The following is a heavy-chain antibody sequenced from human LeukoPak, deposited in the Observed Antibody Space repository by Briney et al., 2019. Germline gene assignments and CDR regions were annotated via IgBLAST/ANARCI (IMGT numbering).Heavy chain of an antibody. Sequence: ASVKVSCKASGYTFTGYYIHWVRQAPGQGLEWMGWINPNSGGTNYAQKFQGRVTMTRDTSISTAYMELNRLRSDDTAVYYCATTNDYTRGGYDYWGQGTLVTVSS. CDR2: INPNSGGT. D-gene: IGHD4-11*01. CDR3: ATTNDYTRGGYDY. V-gene: IGHV1-2*02. J-gene: IGHJ4*02. CDR1: GYTFTGYY.